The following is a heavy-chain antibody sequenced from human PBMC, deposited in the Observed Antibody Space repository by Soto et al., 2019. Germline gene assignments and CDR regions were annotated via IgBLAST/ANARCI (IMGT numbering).Heavy chain of an antibody. J-gene: IGHJ3*02. Sequence: PGGSLRLSCAASGFTFSSYGMHWVRQAPGKGLEWVAVISYDGSNKYYADSVKGRFTISRDNSKNTLYLQMNSLRAEDTAVYYCAKDPRGADDFWSGYYSPAFDIWGQGTMVTVSS. D-gene: IGHD3-3*01. V-gene: IGHV3-30*18. CDR3: AKDPRGADDFWSGYYSPAFDI. CDR1: GFTFSSYG. CDR2: ISYDGSNK.